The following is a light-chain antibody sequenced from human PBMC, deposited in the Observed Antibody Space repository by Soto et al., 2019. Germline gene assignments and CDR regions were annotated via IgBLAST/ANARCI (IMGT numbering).Light chain of an antibody. CDR1: QSVKTF. Sequence: EIVLTQSPATLSLTPGERATLSCRASQSVKTFLVWYQQRPGQAPRLLIYGAFSRATGIPDRFSGSGSGTEFTLTISRLEPEDFAVYYCQQYGSSSWTFGQGTKVDI. V-gene: IGKV3-20*01. CDR2: GAF. CDR3: QQYGSSSWT. J-gene: IGKJ1*01.